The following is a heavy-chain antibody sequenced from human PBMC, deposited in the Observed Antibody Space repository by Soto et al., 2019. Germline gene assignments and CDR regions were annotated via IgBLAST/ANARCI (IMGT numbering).Heavy chain of an antibody. CDR2: VSGSGGGT. Sequence: LRLSCSASGFTFSTFAMSWVRQAPGKGLEWVSGVSGSGGGTFYADSVQGRFTISRDNSKNTLYLQMNSLRAEDTAVYYCARVDQLPNLVDPWGQGTLVTVSS. CDR3: ARVDQLPNLVDP. V-gene: IGHV3-23*01. CDR1: GFTFSTFA. J-gene: IGHJ5*02. D-gene: IGHD2-2*01.